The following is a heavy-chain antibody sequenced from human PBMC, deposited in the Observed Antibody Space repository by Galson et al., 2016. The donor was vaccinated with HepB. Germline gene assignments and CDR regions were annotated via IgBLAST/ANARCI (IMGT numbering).Heavy chain of an antibody. D-gene: IGHD5-24*01. CDR3: TKKVTISGTGDY. J-gene: IGHJ4*02. V-gene: IGHV3-23*01. Sequence: NWVRQAPGKGLEWVSSISGSGGNTYYTDSVKGRFTVSRDNSKNTLYLHMNNLGAEDTAVYYCTKKVTISGTGDYWGQGTLVSVSA. CDR2: ISGSGGNT.